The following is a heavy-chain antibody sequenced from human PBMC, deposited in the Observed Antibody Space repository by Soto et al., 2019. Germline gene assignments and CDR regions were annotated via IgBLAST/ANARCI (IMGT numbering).Heavy chain of an antibody. D-gene: IGHD3-3*01. V-gene: IGHV5-51*01. CDR2: IYPGDSDT. CDR3: ARILYDFWSGYLGNYYYYGMDV. CDR1: GYSFTGYW. Sequence: GESLKISCKGSGYSFTGYWIGWVRQMPGKGLEWMGIIYPGDSDTRYSPSLQGQVTISADKSTSTAYLQWSSLKASDTAMYYCARILYDFWSGYLGNYYYYGMDVWGQGTTVTVSS. J-gene: IGHJ6*02.